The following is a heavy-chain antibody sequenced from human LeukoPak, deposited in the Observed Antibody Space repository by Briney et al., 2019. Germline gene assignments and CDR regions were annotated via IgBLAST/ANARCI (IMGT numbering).Heavy chain of an antibody. Sequence: GASVKVSCKASGCTFTGYYMHWVRQAPGQGLEWMGWINPNSGGTNYAQKFQGRVTMTRDTSISTAYMELSRLRSDDTAVYYCASPYCSSTSCSLDAFDIWGQGTMVTVSS. D-gene: IGHD2-2*01. V-gene: IGHV1-2*02. CDR1: GCTFTGYY. CDR2: INPNSGGT. J-gene: IGHJ3*02. CDR3: ASPYCSSTSCSLDAFDI.